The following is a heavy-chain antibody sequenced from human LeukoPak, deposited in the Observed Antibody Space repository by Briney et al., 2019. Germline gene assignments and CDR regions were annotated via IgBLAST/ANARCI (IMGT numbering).Heavy chain of an antibody. CDR3: ARDYYGDSYFGN. V-gene: IGHV3-20*04. J-gene: IGHJ4*02. CDR2: INWNGGST. Sequence: GGSLRLSCAASGFTFSSYSMNWVRQAPGKGLEWVSGINWNGGSTGYADSVKGRFTISRDNVKNSLYLQMDSLRAEDTALYYCARDYYGDSYFGNWGQGTLVTVSS. CDR1: GFTFSSYS. D-gene: IGHD4-17*01.